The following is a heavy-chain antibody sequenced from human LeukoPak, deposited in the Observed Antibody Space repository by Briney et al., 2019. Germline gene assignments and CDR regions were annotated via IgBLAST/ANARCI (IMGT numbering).Heavy chain of an antibody. D-gene: IGHD3-3*01. J-gene: IGHJ4*02. CDR1: GFTFDDYA. CDR2: ISWNSGSI. CDR3: AKAEPYYDFWSGYYEY. V-gene: IGHV3-9*01. Sequence: AGGSLRLSCAASGFTFDDYAMHWVRQAPGKGLEWVSGISWNSGSIGYADSVKGRFTISRDNAKNSLYLQMNSLRAEDTALYYCAKAEPYYDFWSGYYEYWGQGTLVTVSS.